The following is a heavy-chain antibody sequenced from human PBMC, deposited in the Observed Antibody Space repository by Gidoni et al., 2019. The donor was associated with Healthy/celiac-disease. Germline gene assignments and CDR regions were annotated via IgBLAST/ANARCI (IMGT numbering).Heavy chain of an antibody. V-gene: IGHV3-30*18. CDR2: ISYDGSNK. Sequence: QVQLVESGGGVVQPGRSLRLSCAASGFTFGSYGMHWVRQAPGKGLEWVAVISYDGSNKYYADSVKGRFTISRDNSKNTLYLQMNSLRAEDTAVYYCAKDGYSSGWSDGYFDYWGQGTLVTVSS. D-gene: IGHD6-19*01. CDR1: GFTFGSYG. CDR3: AKDGYSSGWSDGYFDY. J-gene: IGHJ4*02.